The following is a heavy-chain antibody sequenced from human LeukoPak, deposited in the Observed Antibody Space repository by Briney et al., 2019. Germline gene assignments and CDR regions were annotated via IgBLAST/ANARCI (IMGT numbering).Heavy chain of an antibody. Sequence: GGSLRLSCAASGFSCISYGMHWVRQAPGKGLEWVGVISDDGRNKKYADSVKGRFTISRDNSKDTLYLQMNSLRDEDTAVYYCAKRPSDYGDYVTYFDYWGQGTLVTVSS. CDR1: GFSCISYG. CDR2: ISDDGRNK. V-gene: IGHV3-30*18. J-gene: IGHJ4*02. D-gene: IGHD4-17*01. CDR3: AKRPSDYGDYVTYFDY.